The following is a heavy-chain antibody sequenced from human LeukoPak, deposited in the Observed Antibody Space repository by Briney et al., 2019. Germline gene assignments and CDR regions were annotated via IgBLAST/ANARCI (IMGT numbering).Heavy chain of an antibody. CDR2: ISYDGSNK. Sequence: GRSLRLSCAASGFTFSSYGMHWVRQAPGKGLEWVAVISYDGSNKYYADSVKGRFTISRDNSKNTLYLQMNSLRAEDTAVYYCATDIVAFSRNDYWGQGTLVTVSS. J-gene: IGHJ4*02. D-gene: IGHD2-15*01. V-gene: IGHV3-30*03. CDR1: GFTFSSYG. CDR3: ATDIVAFSRNDY.